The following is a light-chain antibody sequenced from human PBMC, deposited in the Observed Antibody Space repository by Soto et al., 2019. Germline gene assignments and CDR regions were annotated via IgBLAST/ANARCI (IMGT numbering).Light chain of an antibody. Sequence: DIQMTQSPSSLSASVGDRVTITCRASQDISNYLNWYQQRPGKAPKLLINDASNLERGVPSRFSETRSGNHFTFAITSLHPEDVATYYRQQSDSLPITFGQGTRLEI. CDR2: DAS. CDR1: QDISNY. V-gene: IGKV1-33*01. J-gene: IGKJ5*01. CDR3: QQSDSLPIT.